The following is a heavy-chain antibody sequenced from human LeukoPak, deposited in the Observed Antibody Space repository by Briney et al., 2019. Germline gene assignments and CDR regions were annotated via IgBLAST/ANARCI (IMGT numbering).Heavy chain of an antibody. V-gene: IGHV3-30*02. J-gene: IGHJ4*02. D-gene: IGHD4-23*01. CDR1: GFTFSSYG. CDR3: ARDRAVVTPFDY. CDR2: IRYDGSNK. Sequence: GSLRLSCAASGFTFSSYGMHWVRQAPGKGLEWVAFIRYDGSNKYYADSVKGRFTISRDNSKNTLYLQMNSLRAEDTAVYYCARDRAVVTPFDYWGQGTLVTVSS.